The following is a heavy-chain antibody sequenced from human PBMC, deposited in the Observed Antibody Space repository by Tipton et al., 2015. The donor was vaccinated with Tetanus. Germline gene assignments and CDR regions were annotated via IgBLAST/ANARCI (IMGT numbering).Heavy chain of an antibody. CDR1: GGSISSYY. J-gene: IGHJ3*01. V-gene: IGHV4-59*08. CDR2: IYYGGST. D-gene: IGHD4-17*01. CDR3: ARPSTTVTPRAFDV. Sequence: TLSLTCTVSGGSISSYYWSWIRQPPGKGLEWIGYIYYGGSTNYNPSLKSRVTISVDTSKNQFSLKLTSVTAADAAVYYCARPSTTVTPRAFDVWGQGTMVTVSS.